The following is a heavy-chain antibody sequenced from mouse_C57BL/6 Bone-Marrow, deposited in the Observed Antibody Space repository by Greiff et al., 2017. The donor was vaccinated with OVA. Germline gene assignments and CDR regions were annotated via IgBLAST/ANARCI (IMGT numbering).Heavy chain of an antibody. D-gene: IGHD2-12*01. CDR3: MDSYSHYAMDY. V-gene: IGHV14-4*01. CDR1: GFNIKDDY. CDR2: IDPENGDT. Sequence: VQLQQSGAELVRPGASVKLSCTASGFNIKDDYMHWVKQRPEQGLEWIGWIDPENGDTEYASKFQGKATITADTSSNTAYLQLSSLTSEDTAVYYCMDSYSHYAMDYWGQGTSVTVSS. J-gene: IGHJ4*01.